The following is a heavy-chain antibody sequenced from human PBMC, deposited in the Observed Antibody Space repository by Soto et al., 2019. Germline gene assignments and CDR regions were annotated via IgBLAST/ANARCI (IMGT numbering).Heavy chain of an antibody. D-gene: IGHD1-26*01. Sequence: PGGSLRLSCAASGFTFSIYWMTWVRQAPGKGLEWVANIQQDGSEKNYVDSVKGRFTISRDNAKNSLFLQMNSLRVEDTAVYYCARDPPLGAHTLDLWGQGTQVTVSS. CDR3: ARDPPLGAHTLDL. J-gene: IGHJ5*02. V-gene: IGHV3-7*01. CDR1: GFTFSIYW. CDR2: IQQDGSEK.